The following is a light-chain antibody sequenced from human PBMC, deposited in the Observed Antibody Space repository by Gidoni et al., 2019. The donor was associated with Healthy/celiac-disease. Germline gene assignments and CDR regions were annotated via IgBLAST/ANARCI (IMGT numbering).Light chain of an antibody. CDR2: AAS. V-gene: IGKV1-39*01. CDR1: QNVNSY. Sequence: IQMTQSPSSLSASVGDRVTITCRAGQNVNSYLNWYQQKPGKAPNLLIDAASSLQGGVPSRFSGSGSGTDFTLTISSLQPEDFATYYCQQSFSTPFTFGPGTKVDIK. CDR3: QQSFSTPFT. J-gene: IGKJ3*01.